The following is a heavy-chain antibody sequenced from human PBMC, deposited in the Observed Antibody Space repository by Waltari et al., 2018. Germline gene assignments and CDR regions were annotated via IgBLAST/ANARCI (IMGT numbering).Heavy chain of an antibody. V-gene: IGHV3-30*02. CDR1: GFTFSSYG. J-gene: IGHJ5*02. D-gene: IGHD3-3*01. CDR2: IRYDGSNK. Sequence: QVQLVESGGGVVQPGGSLRLSCAASGFTFSSYGMHWVRQAPGKGLEWVAFIRYDGSNKYYADSVKGRFTISRDNSKNTLYLQMNSLRAEDTAVYYCAKGLQGGYDFWSGSSYWFDPWGQGTLVTVSS. CDR3: AKGLQGGYDFWSGSSYWFDP.